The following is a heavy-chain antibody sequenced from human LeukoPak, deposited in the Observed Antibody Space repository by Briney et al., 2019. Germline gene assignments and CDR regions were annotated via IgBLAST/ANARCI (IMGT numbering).Heavy chain of an antibody. CDR2: VSISSNYI. J-gene: IGHJ3*02. V-gene: IGHV3-21*01. CDR3: ARGSRFGVVERDAFDI. D-gene: IGHD3-3*01. CDR1: GLTFSSYA. Sequence: PGGSLRLSCGASGLTFSSYAMNWVRQAPGKGLEWVSSVSISSNYIYYTDSLKGRFTISRDNAKNSLYLQMNSLRAEDTAVYYCARGSRFGVVERDAFDIWGRGTMVTVSS.